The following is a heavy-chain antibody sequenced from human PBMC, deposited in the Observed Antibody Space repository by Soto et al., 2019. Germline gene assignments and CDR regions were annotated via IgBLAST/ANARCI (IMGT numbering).Heavy chain of an antibody. CDR2: ISWNSGSI. V-gene: IGHV3-9*01. D-gene: IGHD2-15*01. CDR3: ATDMHGGNPTSRGWYFDL. J-gene: IGHJ2*01. Sequence: EVQLVESGGGLVQPGRSLRLSCAASGFTFDDYAMHWVRQAPGKGLEWVAGISWNSGSIGYADSVKGRFTISRDNAKNSLYLQMNSLRDEDTALYYCATDMHGGNPTSRGWYFDLWGRGTLVTVSS. CDR1: GFTFDDYA.